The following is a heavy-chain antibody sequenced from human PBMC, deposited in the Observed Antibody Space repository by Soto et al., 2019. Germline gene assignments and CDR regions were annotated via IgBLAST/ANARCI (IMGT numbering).Heavy chain of an antibody. V-gene: IGHV5-10-1*01. CDR1: GYSFTSYW. CDR3: ARHKGPTHPQVQGMDV. CDR2: IDPSDSYT. J-gene: IGHJ6*02. Sequence: PGESLKISCKGSGYSFTSYWISWVRQMPGKGLEWMGRIDPSDSYTNYSPSFQGHVTISADKSISTAYLQWSSLKASDTAMYYCARHKGPTHPQVQGMDVWGQGTTVTVSS. D-gene: IGHD1-1*01.